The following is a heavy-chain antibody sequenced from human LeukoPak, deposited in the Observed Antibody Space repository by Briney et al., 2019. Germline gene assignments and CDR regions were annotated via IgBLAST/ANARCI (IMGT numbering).Heavy chain of an antibody. V-gene: IGHV3-48*04. D-gene: IGHD3-16*01. CDR1: GFSFSSYI. J-gene: IGHJ6*02. CDR2: ISSSSSTI. Sequence: GGSLRLSCAASGFSFSSYIMNWVRQAPGKGLEWVSHISSSSSTIYYADSVKGRFTISRDNAKNSLYLQMNSLRAEDTAIYYCARLRTYGYYYDGMDVWGQGTTVTVSS. CDR3: ARLRTYGYYYDGMDV.